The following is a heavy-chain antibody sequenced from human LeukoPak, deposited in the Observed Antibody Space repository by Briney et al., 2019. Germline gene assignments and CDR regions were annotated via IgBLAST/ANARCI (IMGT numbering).Heavy chain of an antibody. Sequence: SETLSLTCAVYGGSFSDYFWSWIRQSPRKGLEWIGEIDHTGSTNYNPSLKSRVTISVDASKSQFSLKMSSVTATDTAVYYCAILKGRLPHLPRKTWGQGTLVTVSS. CDR2: IDHTGST. CDR3: AILKGRLPHLPRKT. V-gene: IGHV4-34*01. CDR1: GGSFSDYF. J-gene: IGHJ5*02.